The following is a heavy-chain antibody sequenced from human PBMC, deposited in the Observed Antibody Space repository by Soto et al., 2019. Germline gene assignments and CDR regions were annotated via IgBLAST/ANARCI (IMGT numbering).Heavy chain of an antibody. D-gene: IGHD4-17*01. Sequence: QVQLQESGPGLVKPSQTLSLTCTVSGGSITSGDYYWTWIRQDPGKGLEWIGYISYSRTTYYNPSLKSRASISVHKFRNPFSLHLSSVPAADTAVYFYARSCGAAWLDPWGQGTLVTVSS. J-gene: IGHJ5*02. CDR2: ISYSRTT. CDR3: ARSCGAAWLDP. CDR1: GGSITSGDYY. V-gene: IGHV4-31*03.